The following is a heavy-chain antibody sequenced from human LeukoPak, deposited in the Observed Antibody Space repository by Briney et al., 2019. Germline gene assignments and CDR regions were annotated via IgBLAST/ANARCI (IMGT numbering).Heavy chain of an antibody. CDR3: SRDPHSSGGYGAFDM. Sequence: GGSLRLSCVASEFIFSNYWMSWVRQAPGKGLEWVANIKQDESDKEYVDSVKGRFTISRDNAKNSLYLQMNSLRAEDTAVYYCSRDPHSSGGYGAFDMWGQGTMVTVSS. V-gene: IGHV3-7*01. CDR1: EFIFSNYW. CDR2: IKQDESDK. J-gene: IGHJ3*02. D-gene: IGHD2-15*01.